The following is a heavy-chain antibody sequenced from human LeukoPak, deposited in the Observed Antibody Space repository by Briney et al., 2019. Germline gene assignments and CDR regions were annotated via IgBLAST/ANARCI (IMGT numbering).Heavy chain of an antibody. CDR3: TKSPYYDSSGYYAAFDY. Sequence: GGSLRLSCAASGFTFDDYAMHWVRHAPGKGLEWVSGISWNSGSIGYADSVKGRFTISRDNAKNSLYLQMNSLRAEDTALYYCTKSPYYDSSGYYAAFDYWGQGTLVTVSS. J-gene: IGHJ4*02. V-gene: IGHV3-9*01. D-gene: IGHD3-22*01. CDR2: ISWNSGSI. CDR1: GFTFDDYA.